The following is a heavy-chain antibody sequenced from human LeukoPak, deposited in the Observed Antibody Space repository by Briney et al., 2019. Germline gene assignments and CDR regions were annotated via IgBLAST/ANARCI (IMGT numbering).Heavy chain of an antibody. CDR2: ISYDGSNK. Sequence: GGSLRLSCAASGFTFSSYSMNWVRQAPGKGLEWVAVISYDGSNKYYADSVKGRFTISRDNSKNTLYLQMNSLRAEDTAVYYCARDGAPRGYSYGYFDYWGQGTLVTVSS. J-gene: IGHJ4*02. CDR1: GFTFSSYS. V-gene: IGHV3-30*03. CDR3: ARDGAPRGYSYGYFDY. D-gene: IGHD5-18*01.